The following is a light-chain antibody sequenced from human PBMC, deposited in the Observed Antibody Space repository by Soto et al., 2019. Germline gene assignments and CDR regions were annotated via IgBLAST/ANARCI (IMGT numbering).Light chain of an antibody. CDR2: GAS. CDR1: QSVISSS. V-gene: IGKV3-20*01. CDR3: QQYGTTPQT. J-gene: IGKJ1*01. Sequence: EIVLTQSPGTLSLSPGERATLSCRASQSVISSSLAWYQQKPGHAPRLLIYGASSMATGIPDRFSGSGSGTDFTLTISRLQPEDFALYFCQQYGTTPQTFGQGTKVEIK.